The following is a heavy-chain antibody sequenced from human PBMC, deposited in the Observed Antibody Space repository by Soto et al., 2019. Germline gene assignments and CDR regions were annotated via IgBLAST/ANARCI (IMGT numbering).Heavy chain of an antibody. V-gene: IGHV5-51*01. D-gene: IGHD2-21*02. J-gene: IGHJ3*02. CDR3: ARDLAFGGNSKTFDI. Sequence: PGESLKISCKVSGYSFNSYWIAWVRQRPGKGLEWMGIIYPSNSDTKYSPSFQGQVTISADESISTAYLQWSSLKASDTAMYFWARDLAFGGNSKTFDIWGKGKRVTLPS. CDR2: IYPSNSDT. CDR1: GYSFNSYW.